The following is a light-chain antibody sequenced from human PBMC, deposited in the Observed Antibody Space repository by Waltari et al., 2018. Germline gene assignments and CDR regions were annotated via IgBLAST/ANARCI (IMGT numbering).Light chain of an antibody. Sequence: QSALTQTASVSGSPGQAITISCSGTSSDIGKYNLVSWYQQHPGKAPTLIIYDVNKRPSGVSHRCSGSKSGNTAFLTISGLQTADEADYYCCSYVGSAISVFGGGTKLTVL. V-gene: IGLV2-23*02. J-gene: IGLJ3*02. CDR2: DVN. CDR3: CSYVGSAISV. CDR1: SSDIGKYNL.